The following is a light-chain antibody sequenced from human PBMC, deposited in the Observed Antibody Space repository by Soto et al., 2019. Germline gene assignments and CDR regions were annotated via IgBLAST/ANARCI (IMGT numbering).Light chain of an antibody. CDR2: GAS. Sequence: PGERATLSCRASQSVSSGYLAWYQQKPGQAPRLLIYGASSRATGIPDRFSGSGSGTDFTLTISRLEPEDFAVYYCQQYASSPWTFGQGTKVEIK. V-gene: IGKV3-20*01. CDR3: QQYASSPWT. J-gene: IGKJ1*01. CDR1: QSVSSGY.